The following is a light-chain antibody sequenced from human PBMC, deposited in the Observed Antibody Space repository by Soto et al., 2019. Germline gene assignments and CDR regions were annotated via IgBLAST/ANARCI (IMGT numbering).Light chain of an antibody. CDR3: PNFSPSIT. V-gene: IGKV3-20*01. J-gene: IGKJ5*01. CDR2: GTS. Sequence: EIVLTQSPGTLSLSPGERATLSCRASQSVRSGFLAWYQQKPGQAPSLLIYGTSTRATGTPDRFSGSESGTEFTLSISRLEPEDFAVYCCPNFSPSITFGQGTRLEIK. CDR1: QSVRSGF.